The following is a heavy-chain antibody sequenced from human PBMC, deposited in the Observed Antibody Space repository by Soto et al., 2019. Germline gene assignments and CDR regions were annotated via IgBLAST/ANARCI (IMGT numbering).Heavy chain of an antibody. Sequence: QVQLVESGGGVVQPGRSLRLSCAASGFTFSSYGMHWVRQAQGKGLEWVAVISYDGSNKYYADSVKGRFTISRDNSKNTLYLQMNSLRAEDTAVYYCAKPIAASGYFYYGMDVRGQGTTVTVSS. CDR2: ISYDGSNK. D-gene: IGHD6-6*01. CDR1: GFTFSSYG. J-gene: IGHJ6*02. V-gene: IGHV3-30*18. CDR3: AKPIAASGYFYYGMDV.